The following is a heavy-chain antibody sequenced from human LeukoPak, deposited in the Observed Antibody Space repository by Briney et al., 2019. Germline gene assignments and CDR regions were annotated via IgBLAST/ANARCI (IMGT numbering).Heavy chain of an antibody. J-gene: IGHJ4*02. Sequence: PSQTLSLTCTVSGVSISSGAYYWTWIRQPAGEGLEWIGRIYTSGSPNYNPSLKSRVTISVDTSKNQFSLKLSSVTAADMAVYFCATYYGSGIRAWGQGTLVTVSS. CDR3: ATYYGSGIRA. CDR2: IYTSGSP. CDR1: GVSISSGAYY. D-gene: IGHD3-10*01. V-gene: IGHV4-61*02.